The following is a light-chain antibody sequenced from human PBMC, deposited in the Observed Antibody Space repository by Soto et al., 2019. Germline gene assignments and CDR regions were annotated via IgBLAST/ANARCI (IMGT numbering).Light chain of an antibody. CDR2: GNT. J-gene: IGLJ1*01. V-gene: IGLV1-40*01. CDR1: SSNIGSVYD. Sequence: QSVLTQSPSVSGAPGQTVTISCTGSSSNIGSVYDVHWYQQLPGTAPKLLIYGNTNRPSGVPDRFSGSKSATSASLAITGLQAEDEADYYCQSFDSSLSGSVFGTGNKLTVL. CDR3: QSFDSSLSGSV.